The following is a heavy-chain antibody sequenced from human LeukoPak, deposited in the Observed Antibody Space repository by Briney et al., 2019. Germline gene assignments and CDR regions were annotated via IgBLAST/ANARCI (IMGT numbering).Heavy chain of an antibody. Sequence: GGSLRLSCAASGFTFSSYSMNWVRQAPGKGLEWVSSISSSSSYIYYADSVKGRFTISRDNAKNSLYLQMNSLRAEDTALYYCAKDRSPVGATKDYFDYWGQGTLVTVSS. CDR1: GFTFSSYS. D-gene: IGHD1-26*01. J-gene: IGHJ4*02. V-gene: IGHV3-21*04. CDR2: ISSSSSYI. CDR3: AKDRSPVGATKDYFDY.